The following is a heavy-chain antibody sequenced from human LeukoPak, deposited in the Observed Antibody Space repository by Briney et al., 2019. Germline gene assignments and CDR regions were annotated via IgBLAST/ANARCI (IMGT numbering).Heavy chain of an antibody. D-gene: IGHD4-23*01. J-gene: IGHJ3*02. V-gene: IGHV1-69*04. CDR2: IIPILGIA. CDR3: ATLTTVVTPDAFDI. Sequence: GASVKFSCKASGGTFSSYAISWVRQAPGQGLEWMGRIIPILGIANYAQKFQGRVTIIADKSTSTAYMELSSLRSEDTAVYYCATLTTVVTPDAFDIWGQGTMVTVSS. CDR1: GGTFSSYA.